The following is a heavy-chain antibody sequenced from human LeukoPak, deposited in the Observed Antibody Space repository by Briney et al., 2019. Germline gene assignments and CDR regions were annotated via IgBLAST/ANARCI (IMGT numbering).Heavy chain of an antibody. CDR1: GGSISSGSYY. J-gene: IGHJ6*03. D-gene: IGHD2-2*02. Sequence: SETLSLTCTVSGGSISSGSYYWSWIRQPAGKGLEWIGRIYTSGSTNYNPSLKSRVTISVDTSKNQFSLKLSSVTAADTAVYYCARDVGYCSSTSCYTGDGPNYYYYYMDVWGKGTTVTVSS. CDR2: IYTSGST. CDR3: ARDVGYCSSTSCYTGDGPNYYYYYMDV. V-gene: IGHV4-61*02.